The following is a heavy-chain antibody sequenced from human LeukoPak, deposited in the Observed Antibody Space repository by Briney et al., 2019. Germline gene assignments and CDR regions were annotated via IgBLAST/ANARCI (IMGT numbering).Heavy chain of an antibody. CDR3: ARRGNRSSTSCLNWFDP. J-gene: IGHJ5*02. CDR2: ISYDGSNK. V-gene: IGHV3-30-3*01. Sequence: GGSLRLSCAASGFTFSSYAMHWVRQAPGKGLEWVAVISYDGSNKYYADSVKGRFTISRDNSKNTLYLQMNSLRAEDTAVYYCARRGNRSSTSCLNWFDPWGQGTLVTVSS. D-gene: IGHD2-2*01. CDR1: GFTFSSYA.